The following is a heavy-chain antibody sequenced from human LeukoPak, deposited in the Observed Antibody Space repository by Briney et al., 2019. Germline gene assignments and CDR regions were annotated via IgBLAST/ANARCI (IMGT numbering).Heavy chain of an antibody. J-gene: IGHJ4*02. CDR3: ARARQQWLVGYYFDY. Sequence: SETLSLTCTVSGGSLSSGDYYWSWLRQPPGTGLEWLGYIYYSGSTYYNPSLKSRVTISVDTSKNQFSLKLSSVTAADTAVYYCARARQQWLVGYYFDYWGQGTLVTVSS. CDR2: IYYSGST. CDR1: GGSLSSGDYY. D-gene: IGHD6-19*01. V-gene: IGHV4-30-4*01.